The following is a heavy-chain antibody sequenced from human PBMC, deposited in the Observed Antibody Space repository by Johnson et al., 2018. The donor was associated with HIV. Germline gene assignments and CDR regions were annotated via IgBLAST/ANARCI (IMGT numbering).Heavy chain of an antibody. D-gene: IGHD2-21*02. CDR3: AKGVTTGFVRAFDI. CDR1: GLTVSSNY. Sequence: EQLVESGGGLVQPGGSLRLSCAASGLTVSSNYMSWVRQAPGKGLEWVSVISGSGGSTYYADSVKGRFTISRDNSKNTLYLQMNSLRAEDTAVYYCAKGVTTGFVRAFDIWGQGTMVTVSS. CDR2: ISGSGGST. V-gene: IGHV3-23*04. J-gene: IGHJ3*02.